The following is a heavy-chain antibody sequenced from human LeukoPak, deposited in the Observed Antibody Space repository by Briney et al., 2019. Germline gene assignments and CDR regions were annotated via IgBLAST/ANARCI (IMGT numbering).Heavy chain of an antibody. V-gene: IGHV3-23*01. D-gene: IGHD2-15*01. CDR3: AKDLDVVVLAATSFGY. Sequence: GGSLRLSCAASRFTFSSYAMSWVRQAPGKGLEWDSAISGSGRNTYYADSVKGRFTISRDNSKNTLYLQMNSLRAEDTAIYYCAKDLDVVVLAATSFGYWGQGTLVTVSS. CDR1: RFTFSSYA. J-gene: IGHJ4*02. CDR2: ISGSGRNT.